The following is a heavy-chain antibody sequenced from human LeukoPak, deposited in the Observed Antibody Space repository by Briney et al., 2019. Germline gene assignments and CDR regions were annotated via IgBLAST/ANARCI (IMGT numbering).Heavy chain of an antibody. V-gene: IGHV1-8*01. CDR1: GYTFTSYD. CDR2: MNPNSGNT. CDR3: VRTCSGTSCADFDY. J-gene: IGHJ4*02. D-gene: IGHD2-2*01. Sequence: ASVKVSCKASGYTFTSYDINWVRQATGQGLGWMGWMNPNSGNTGYAQKFQGRVTMTRNTSISTAYMEVSSLTSEDTAVYYCVRTCSGTSCADFDYWGQGSLVTVSS.